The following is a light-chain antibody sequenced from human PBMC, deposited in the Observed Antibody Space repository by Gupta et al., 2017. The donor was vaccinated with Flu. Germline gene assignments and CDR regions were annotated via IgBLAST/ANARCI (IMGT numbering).Light chain of an antibody. Sequence: QSALAQPASVSGSLGQSIPISCTGTTSDVGNYDLVSWYHQHPGKAPKLIIYEGSKRPSGISNRFSGSKSGNTASLTISGLQAEDEADYYCCSYAGSGTYVFGTGTKVTVL. J-gene: IGLJ1*01. CDR2: EGS. V-gene: IGLV2-23*01. CDR3: CSYAGSGTYV. CDR1: TSDVGNYDL.